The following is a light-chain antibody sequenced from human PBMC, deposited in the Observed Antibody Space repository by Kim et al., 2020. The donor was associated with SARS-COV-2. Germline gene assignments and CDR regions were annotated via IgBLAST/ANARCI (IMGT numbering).Light chain of an antibody. Sequence: SASIGDRVTITCRASQSVRNYLNWYQQKPGKAPKLLIHTASTLQSGVPSRFSGSGSETDFTLTITNLQPEDFATYFCQQSNTALTFGPGTKVDIK. CDR3: QQSNTALT. CDR2: TAS. J-gene: IGKJ3*01. CDR1: QSVRNY. V-gene: IGKV1-39*01.